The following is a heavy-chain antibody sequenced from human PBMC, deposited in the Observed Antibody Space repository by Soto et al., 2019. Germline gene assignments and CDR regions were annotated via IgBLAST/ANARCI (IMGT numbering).Heavy chain of an antibody. Sequence: GGSLRLSWAASGCTFSNYGMHWVSQAPGKGLEWVAVISYDGSNKYYADSVKGRFTISRDNSKNTLYLQMNSLRAEDTAVYYCAKDMGTYYYDSSGPIYWGQGTLVTVSS. CDR2: ISYDGSNK. CDR3: AKDMGTYYYDSSGPIY. D-gene: IGHD3-22*01. CDR1: GCTFSNYG. J-gene: IGHJ4*02. V-gene: IGHV3-30*18.